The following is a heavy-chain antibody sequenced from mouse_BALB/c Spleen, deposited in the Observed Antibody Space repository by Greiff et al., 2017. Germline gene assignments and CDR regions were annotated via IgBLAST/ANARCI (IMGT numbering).Heavy chain of an antibody. J-gene: IGHJ3*01. CDR3: ANYYGSSPWFAY. CDR2: ISSGGST. CDR1: GFTFSSYA. D-gene: IGHD1-1*01. Sequence: EVHLVESGGGLVKPGGSLKLSCAASGFTFSSYAMSWVRQTPEKRLEWVASISSGGSTYYPDSVKGRFTISRDNARNILYLQMSSLRSEDTAMYYCANYYGSSPWFAYWGQGTLVTVSA. V-gene: IGHV5-6-5*01.